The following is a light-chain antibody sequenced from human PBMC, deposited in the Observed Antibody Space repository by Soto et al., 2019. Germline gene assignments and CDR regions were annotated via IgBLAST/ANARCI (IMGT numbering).Light chain of an antibody. CDR3: QQYSHWALLT. CDR1: QSVSSK. V-gene: IGKV3-15*01. CDR2: GAS. Sequence: EIVMTQAPATLSVSPGGRATLSCRASQSVSSKLAWYQQKPGQAPRLLIYGASTRATGVPARFSGSGSGTEFTLTISSLESQDFAVYYWQQYSHWALLTFGQGTRVEIE. J-gene: IGKJ5*01.